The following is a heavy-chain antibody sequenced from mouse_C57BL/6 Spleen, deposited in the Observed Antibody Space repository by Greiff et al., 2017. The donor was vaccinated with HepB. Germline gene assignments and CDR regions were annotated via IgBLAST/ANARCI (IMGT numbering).Heavy chain of an antibody. V-gene: IGHV5-4*01. CDR1: GFTFSSYA. CDR3: AREGDYYGSSYPYWYFDV. CDR2: ISDGGSYT. Sequence: EVKVVESGGGLVKPGGSLKLSCAASGFTFSSYAMSWVRQTPEKRLEWVATISDGGSYTYYPDNVKGRFTISRDNAKNNLYLQMSHLKSEDTAMYYCAREGDYYGSSYPYWYFDVWGTGTTVTVSS. J-gene: IGHJ1*03. D-gene: IGHD1-1*01.